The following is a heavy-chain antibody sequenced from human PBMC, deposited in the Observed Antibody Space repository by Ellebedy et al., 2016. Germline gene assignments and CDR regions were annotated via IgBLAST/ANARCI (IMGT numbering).Heavy chain of an antibody. CDR3: ASDDWGSSLDY. D-gene: IGHD7-27*01. CDR1: GFTFSSYG. CDR2: IWYDGSHK. J-gene: IGHJ4*02. V-gene: IGHV3-33*01. Sequence: GESLKISXAASGFTFSSYGMHWVRQAPGKGLEWVGLIWYDGSHKYFTDSVKGRFTISRDDSKNTLYLQMNSLRAEDTAVYYCASDDWGSSLDYWGQGTLVTVSS.